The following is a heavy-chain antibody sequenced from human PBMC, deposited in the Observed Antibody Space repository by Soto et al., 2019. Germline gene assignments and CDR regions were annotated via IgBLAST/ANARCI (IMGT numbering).Heavy chain of an antibody. CDR1: GFTFSSYG. V-gene: IGHV3-33*01. CDR3: AREVKYSSSWWGNWFDP. CDR2: IWYDGSNK. J-gene: IGHJ5*02. D-gene: IGHD6-13*01. Sequence: GGSLRLSCAASGFTFSSYGMHWVRQAPGKGLEWVAVIWYDGSNKYYADSVKGRFTISRDNSKSTLYLQMNSLRAEDTAVYYCAREVKYSSSWWGNWFDPWGQGTLVTVSS.